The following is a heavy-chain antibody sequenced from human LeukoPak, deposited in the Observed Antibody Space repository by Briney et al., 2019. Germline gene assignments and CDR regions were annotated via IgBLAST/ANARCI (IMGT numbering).Heavy chain of an antibody. Sequence: VASVEVSCKASGGTFSSYAISWVRQAPGQGLEWMGGIIPIFGTANYAQKFQGRVTITADESTSTAYMELSSLRSEDTAVYYCASPRGTAMAPFDYWGQGTLVTVSS. V-gene: IGHV1-69*13. CDR1: GGTFSSYA. CDR2: IIPIFGTA. J-gene: IGHJ4*02. D-gene: IGHD5-18*01. CDR3: ASPRGTAMAPFDY.